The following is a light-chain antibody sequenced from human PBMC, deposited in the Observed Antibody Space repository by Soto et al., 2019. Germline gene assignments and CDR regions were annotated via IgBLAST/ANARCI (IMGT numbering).Light chain of an antibody. Sequence: EIVMTQSPATLSVAPGERVTFSCRASQGVSRKLAWYQHKPGQAPRLLISGASTGATGIPARFSGSGSGTEFTLTISSLETEDFAVYYCQHRSNWPRGTFGQGTKVDIK. CDR1: QGVSRK. V-gene: IGKV3-15*01. CDR3: QHRSNWPRGT. CDR2: GAS. J-gene: IGKJ1*01.